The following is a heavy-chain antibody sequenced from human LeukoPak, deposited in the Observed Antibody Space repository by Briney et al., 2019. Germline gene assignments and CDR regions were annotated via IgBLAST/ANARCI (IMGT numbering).Heavy chain of an antibody. CDR1: GFTFSSYA. D-gene: IGHD2-2*01. CDR3: AKGLMYQLLIWFDP. Sequence: PGGSLRLSCAASGFTFSSYAMSWVRQAPGKGLEGVATISSSGGSTYYADSVKGRFTMSRANSKNTLYLQMSSLRADDTAVYYCAKGLMYQLLIWFDPWGQGTLVTVSS. J-gene: IGHJ5*02. V-gene: IGHV3-23*01. CDR2: ISSSGGST.